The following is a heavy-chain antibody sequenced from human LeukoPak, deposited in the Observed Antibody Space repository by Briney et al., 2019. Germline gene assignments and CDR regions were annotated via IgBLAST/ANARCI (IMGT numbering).Heavy chain of an antibody. J-gene: IGHJ4*02. V-gene: IGHV3-30*02. CDR3: AKDADWACDY. CDR1: GFTFKNYG. D-gene: IGHD2-21*01. Sequence: GGSLRLSCAASGFTFKNYGMHWVRQAPGKGLEWVAYIRHHGKDKYYVDSVKGRFTVSRDNSKNMMYLQMNSLRAEDTAVYYCAKDADWACDYWGQGILVTVS. CDR2: IRHHGKDK.